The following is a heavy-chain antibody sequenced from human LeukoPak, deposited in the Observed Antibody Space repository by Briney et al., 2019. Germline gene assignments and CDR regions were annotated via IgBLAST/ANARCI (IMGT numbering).Heavy chain of an antibody. V-gene: IGHV3-15*05. CDR2: IKSKTDGGTT. J-gene: IGHJ4*02. CDR1: AW. D-gene: IGHD3-22*01. CDR3: SRSAYYDGSGNYYDY. Sequence: AWMXWVRQAPGXGXEWVGRIKSKTDGGTTDYAAPVKRRFTISRDNAKHTLYLQMNGLRPEDTAVYYCSRSAYYDGSGNYYDYWGQGTLVTVSS.